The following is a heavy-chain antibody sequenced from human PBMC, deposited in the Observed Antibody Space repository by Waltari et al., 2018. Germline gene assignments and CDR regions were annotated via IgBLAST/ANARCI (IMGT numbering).Heavy chain of an antibody. CDR2: IKEDGGEK. J-gene: IGHJ4*02. CDR3: ARLYMAAFDY. CDR1: GFTFSCHW. Sequence: EVQLVESGGGLVQPGGSLRLSCAASGFTFSCHWMTWVRQAPGKGLEGVANIKEDGGEKYYVDSVKGRFTISRDNAKNSLYLQMNSLRAEDTAVYYCARLYMAAFDYWDEGTLVTVSS. V-gene: IGHV3-7*01. D-gene: IGHD1-20*01.